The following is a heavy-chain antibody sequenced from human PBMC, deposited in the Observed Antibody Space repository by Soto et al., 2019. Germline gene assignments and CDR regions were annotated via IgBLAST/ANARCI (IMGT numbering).Heavy chain of an antibody. CDR1: GFTFSSYA. V-gene: IGHV3-23*01. J-gene: IGHJ5*02. CDR3: VRVASGTYNWFDP. D-gene: IGHD1-26*01. CDR2: INRSGRRI. Sequence: GGSLRLSCAASGFTFSSYAMSWVRQAPGKGLVWVSVINRSGRRIYYADFVKGRFTITRDNAKNTAYLQMNSLGAEDTAVYYCVRVASGTYNWFDPWGQGALVTVSS.